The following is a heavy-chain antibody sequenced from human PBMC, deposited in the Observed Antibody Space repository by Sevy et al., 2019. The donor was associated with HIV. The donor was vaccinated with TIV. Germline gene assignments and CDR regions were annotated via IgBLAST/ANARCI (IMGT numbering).Heavy chain of an antibody. V-gene: IGHV3-64D*06. Sequence: GGSLRLSCSASGFPFRSNIMGWVRQAPGKRLEYVSGITSNGLSTHYVPSVKGRFSISRDNSKNTMYLQMINLRPEDTAVYYCVRYRGLTQDFDYWGQGTLVTVSS. CDR2: ITSNGLST. D-gene: IGHD3-10*01. CDR1: GFPFRSNI. J-gene: IGHJ4*02. CDR3: VRYRGLTQDFDY.